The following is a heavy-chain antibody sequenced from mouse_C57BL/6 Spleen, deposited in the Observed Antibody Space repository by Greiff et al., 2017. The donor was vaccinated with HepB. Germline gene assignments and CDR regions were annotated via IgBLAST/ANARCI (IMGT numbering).Heavy chain of an antibody. J-gene: IGHJ4*01. CDR2: IYPGDGDT. Sequence: QVQLKESGAELVKPGASVKISCKASGYAFSSYWMNWVKQRPGKGLEWIGQIYPGDGDTNYNGKFKGKATLTADKSSSTAYMQLSSLTSEDSAVYFCAREDYDGGVDYWGQGTSVTVSS. D-gene: IGHD2-4*01. V-gene: IGHV1-80*01. CDR1: GYAFSSYW. CDR3: AREDYDGGVDY.